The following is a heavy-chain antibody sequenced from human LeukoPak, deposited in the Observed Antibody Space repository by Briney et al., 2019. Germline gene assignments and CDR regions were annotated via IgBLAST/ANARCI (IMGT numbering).Heavy chain of an antibody. Sequence: SETLSLTCTVSGGSISSSSYYWGWLRQPPGKGLEWIGSIYYSGSTYYNPSLKSRVTMSVDTSKNQFSLKLSSVTAADTAVYYCARRYGDYTIDYWGQGTLVTVSS. J-gene: IGHJ4*02. CDR2: IYYSGST. CDR3: ARRYGDYTIDY. V-gene: IGHV4-39*01. CDR1: GGSISSSSYY. D-gene: IGHD4-17*01.